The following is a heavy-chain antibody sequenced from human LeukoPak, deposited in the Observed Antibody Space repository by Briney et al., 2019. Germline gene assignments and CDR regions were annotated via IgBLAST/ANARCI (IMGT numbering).Heavy chain of an antibody. J-gene: IGHJ4*02. CDR1: GFTFSTYW. CDR2: INTDGTST. D-gene: IGHD1-26*01. CDR3: ARESGSYNYFDY. Sequence: GGSLRLSCAASGFTFSTYWMHWVRHAPGKGLVWVSRINTDGTSTFYADSVKGRFTISRDNAKNTLYLQMNSLRAEDTAVYYCARESGSYNYFDYWGQGTLVTVSS. V-gene: IGHV3-74*01.